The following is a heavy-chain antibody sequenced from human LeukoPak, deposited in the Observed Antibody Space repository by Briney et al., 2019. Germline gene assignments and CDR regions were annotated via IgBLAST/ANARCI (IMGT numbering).Heavy chain of an antibody. D-gene: IGHD2-15*01. CDR2: INPNSGGT. Sequence: ASVKVSCKASGYTFTCYYIHWVRQAPGQGLEWMGWINPNSGGTKYAQKFQGRVTMTRDTSISTAYMELSRLRSDGAAVYFCAREGTGSGLVALAVKYYFDFWGQGTLVTVSS. CDR1: GYTFTCYY. V-gene: IGHV1-2*02. CDR3: AREGTGSGLVALAVKYYFDF. J-gene: IGHJ4*02.